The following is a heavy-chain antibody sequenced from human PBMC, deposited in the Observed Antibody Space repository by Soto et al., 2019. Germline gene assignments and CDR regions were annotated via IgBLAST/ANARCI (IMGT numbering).Heavy chain of an antibody. CDR1: GGSISSGGYY. Sequence: PSETLSLTCTVSGGSISSGGYYWIWIRQHPGKGLELIGYISNSGITYYNPSLNSRVTISVDTSKNQFSLKMMSVTAADTAVYYCARDRHYNASGSEHWFDPWGQGTLVTVSS. CDR3: ARDRHYNASGSEHWFDP. CDR2: ISNSGIT. J-gene: IGHJ5*02. D-gene: IGHD3-10*01. V-gene: IGHV4-31*03.